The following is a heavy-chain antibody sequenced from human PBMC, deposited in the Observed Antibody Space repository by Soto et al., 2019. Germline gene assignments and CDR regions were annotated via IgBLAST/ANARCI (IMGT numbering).Heavy chain of an antibody. CDR1: GYSITSGHY. CDR2: IHHSGST. CDR3: ERRIEMTTMKTGMDV. V-gene: IGHV4-38-2*01. Sequence: ETLSLSCYVSGYSITSGHYWCWIRQPPGKGLEWIGIIHHSGSTYYNPSLKSRVTISIDTSRNRFSLKLIYVTAADTAVYYCERRIEMTTMKTGMDVWGQGTKVTVYS. J-gene: IGHJ6*02.